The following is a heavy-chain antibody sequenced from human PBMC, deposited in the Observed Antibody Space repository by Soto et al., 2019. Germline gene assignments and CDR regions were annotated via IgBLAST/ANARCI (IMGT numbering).Heavy chain of an antibody. CDR3: ATAPETFSPAGYYVNWFDP. D-gene: IGHD3-22*01. V-gene: IGHV4-4*07. CDR2: MSISGST. Sequence: SETLSLTCTVSGASITGYYWSWIRQPAGKGLEWIGRMSISGSTNYNPTLRSRVTMSVDVAKSQFSLRLNSVTAADTAVYYCATAPETFSPAGYYVNWFDPWGHGTLVTVSS. CDR1: GASITGYY. J-gene: IGHJ5*02.